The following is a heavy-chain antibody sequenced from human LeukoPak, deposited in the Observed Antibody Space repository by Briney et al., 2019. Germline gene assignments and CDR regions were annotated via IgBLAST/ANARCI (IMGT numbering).Heavy chain of an antibody. CDR3: ARTGQQLVFAS. D-gene: IGHD6-13*01. J-gene: IGHJ5*01. CDR2: IYDSGTT. Sequence: SSETLSLTCTVSGGSISSYYWHCIRQPPGKGLEWIGCIYDSGTTNYNPSLKSRVTISGDTAKNQFSLKMSSVTAAGTAVYFCARTGQQLVFASWGQGTLVTISS. V-gene: IGHV4-59*01. CDR1: GGSISSYY.